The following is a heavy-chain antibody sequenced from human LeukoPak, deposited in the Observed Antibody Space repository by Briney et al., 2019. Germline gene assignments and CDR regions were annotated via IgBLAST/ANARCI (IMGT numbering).Heavy chain of an antibody. CDR3: ARGSDFDSELDY. CDR1: GGSISSYY. V-gene: IGHV4-59*01. J-gene: IGHJ4*02. D-gene: IGHD3-22*01. CDR2: IYYSGST. Sequence: SETLSLTCTVSGGSISSYYWSWIRQPPGKGLEWIGYIYYSGSTNYNPSLKSRVTISVDTSKNQFSLKLSSVTAADTAVYYCARGSDFDSELDYWGQGTLVTVSS.